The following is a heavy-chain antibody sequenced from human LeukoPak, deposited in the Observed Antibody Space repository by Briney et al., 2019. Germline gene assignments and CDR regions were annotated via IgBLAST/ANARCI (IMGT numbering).Heavy chain of an antibody. J-gene: IGHJ2*01. Sequence: PNSGNTGYAQKFQGRVTMTRNTSISTAYMELSSLRSEDTAVYYCARVRSSGWYEDWYFDLWGRGTLVTVSS. CDR2: PNSGNT. V-gene: IGHV1-8*01. D-gene: IGHD6-19*01. CDR3: ARVRSSGWYEDWYFDL.